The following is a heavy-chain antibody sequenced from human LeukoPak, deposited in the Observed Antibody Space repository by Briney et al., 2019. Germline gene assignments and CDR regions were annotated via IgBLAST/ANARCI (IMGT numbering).Heavy chain of an antibody. CDR1: GYTFTSYG. Sequence: ASVKVSCKASGYTFTSYGISWVRQAPGQGLEWMGWISAYNGNTNYAQKLQGRVTMTTDTSTSTAYMELRSLRSDDTAAYYCARDLGARSSWYYFDYWGQGTLVTVSS. D-gene: IGHD6-13*01. CDR3: ARDLGARSSWYYFDY. CDR2: ISAYNGNT. J-gene: IGHJ4*02. V-gene: IGHV1-18*01.